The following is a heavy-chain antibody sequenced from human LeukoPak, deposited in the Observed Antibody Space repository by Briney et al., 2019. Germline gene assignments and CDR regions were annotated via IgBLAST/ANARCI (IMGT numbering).Heavy chain of an antibody. V-gene: IGHV3-23*01. Sequence: PGGSLRLSCAASGFTFTSYAMSWVRQAPGKWLEWVSAISGSGGSTYYADSVKGRFTISRDNSKNTLYLQMNSLRAEDTAIYYCAKGRVPYSSGVENYFDYWGQGTLVTVSS. D-gene: IGHD6-19*01. CDR3: AKGRVPYSSGVENYFDY. J-gene: IGHJ4*02. CDR2: ISGSGGST. CDR1: GFTFTSYA.